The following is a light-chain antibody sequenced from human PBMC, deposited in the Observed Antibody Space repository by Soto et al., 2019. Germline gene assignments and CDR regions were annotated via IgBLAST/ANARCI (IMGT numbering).Light chain of an antibody. V-gene: IGKV3-15*01. CDR1: QTINNN. J-gene: IGKJ1*01. CDR3: QQYNNSPQT. Sequence: MTQAPATLSVSPGERATLSCRASQTINNNVDWYQLKDGQVPRLVIYGASTRATDIPARLSGSGYGTELTLTISSMQSEDFEEYHCQQYNNSPQTFGHGTKVDIK. CDR2: GAS.